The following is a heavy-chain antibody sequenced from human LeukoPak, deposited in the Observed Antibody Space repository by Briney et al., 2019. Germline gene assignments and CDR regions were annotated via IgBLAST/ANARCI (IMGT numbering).Heavy chain of an antibody. CDR2: INHSGST. J-gene: IGHJ4*02. V-gene: IGHV4-34*01. Sequence: SETLSLTCAVYGGSYSGYYWSWIRQPPGKGLEWIGEINHSGSTNYNPSLKSRVTISVDTSKNQFSLKLSSVTAADTAVYYCARPRGSGWSSTRIFDYWGQGTLVTVSS. D-gene: IGHD6-19*01. CDR1: GGSYSGYY. CDR3: ARPRGSGWSSTRIFDY.